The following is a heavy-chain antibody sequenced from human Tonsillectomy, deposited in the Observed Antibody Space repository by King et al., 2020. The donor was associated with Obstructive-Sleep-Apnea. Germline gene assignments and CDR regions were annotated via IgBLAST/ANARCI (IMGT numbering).Heavy chain of an antibody. CDR3: AKEGGGSGVYWVDS. CDR1: GFTFSNYA. V-gene: IGHV3-23*04. CDR2: INSRGTT. J-gene: IGHJ4*02. D-gene: IGHD3-10*01. Sequence: DVQLVESGGGLVQPGGSLRLSCAASGFTFSNYAISWVRQAPGKGLEWVSAINSRGTTYYAGSVKGRFTISRDNSKYTVDLQVNSLRAEDTAVYYCAKEGGGSGVYWVDSWGQGTLVTVSS.